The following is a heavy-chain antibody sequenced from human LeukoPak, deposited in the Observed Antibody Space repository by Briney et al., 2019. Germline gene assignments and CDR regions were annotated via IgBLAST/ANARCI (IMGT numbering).Heavy chain of an antibody. J-gene: IGHJ4*02. CDR1: GFTFSSYA. CDR3: ARDSYGHYYDSSGYPDY. D-gene: IGHD3-22*01. CDR2: ISYDGINK. Sequence: GGSLRLSCAASGFTFSSYAMHWVRQAPGKGLEWVAVISYDGINKYYADSVKGRFTISRDNSKNTLYLQMNSLRAEDMAVYYCARDSYGHYYDSSGYPDYWGQGTLVTVSS. V-gene: IGHV3-30-3*01.